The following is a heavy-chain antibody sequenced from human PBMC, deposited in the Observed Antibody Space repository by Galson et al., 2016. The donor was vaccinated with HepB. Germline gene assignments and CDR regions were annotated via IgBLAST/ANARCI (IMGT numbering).Heavy chain of an antibody. CDR1: RFCFTCYW. J-gene: IGHJ6*02. V-gene: IGHV3-7*01. CDR2: IKEDGSEK. Sequence: SLRLSCAASRFCFTCYWMSWVRQAPGKGLEWLANIKEDGSEKYYVDSVEGRFTISRDNAKNSLYLQMNSLRAEDTAVYYCARGMNFYYYGMAVWGQGTTVTVSS. CDR3: ARGMNFYYYGMAV.